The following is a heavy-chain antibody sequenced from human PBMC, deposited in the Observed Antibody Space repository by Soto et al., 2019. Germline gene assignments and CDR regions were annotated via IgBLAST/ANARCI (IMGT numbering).Heavy chain of an antibody. CDR2: ISSNGAGT. J-gene: IGHJ4*02. CDR1: GASIGTSNW. Sequence: PSETLSLTCADSGASIGTSNWWSGALQAPWKGLEWVSAISSNGAGTYYVDSVKGRFTVSRDNSKNTLYLQTHSLRAEDTAVYYCAKDRVPNDSSGYYSILTDSWGQGTVVTVSS. CDR3: AKDRVPNDSSGYYSILTDS. D-gene: IGHD3-22*01. V-gene: IGHV3-23*01.